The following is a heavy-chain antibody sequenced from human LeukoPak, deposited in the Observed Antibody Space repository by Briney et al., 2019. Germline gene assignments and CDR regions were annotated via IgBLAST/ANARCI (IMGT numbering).Heavy chain of an antibody. CDR2: INHSGST. V-gene: IGHV4-34*01. Sequence: PSETLSLTCAVYAGSFSGYYWSWIRQPPGKGLEWIGEINHSGSTNYNPSLKSRVTISVDTSKNQFSLKLSSVTAADTAVYYCARGRPDAFDIWGQGTMVTVSS. CDR1: AGSFSGYY. CDR3: ARGRPDAFDI. J-gene: IGHJ3*02.